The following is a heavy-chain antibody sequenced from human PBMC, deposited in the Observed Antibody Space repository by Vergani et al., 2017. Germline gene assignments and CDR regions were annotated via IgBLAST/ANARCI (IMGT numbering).Heavy chain of an antibody. CDR1: GASIRSSNYY. D-gene: IGHD6-19*01. Sequence: QLQLQESGPGLVKPSATLSLTCSVSGASIRSSNYYWGWIRQPPGKGLEWIASIYYTGTTYYNEAHKSRLTISVDTSKNQFSLNLTSVTAADTAVYYCTRHGRSGWAGYFQHWGQGTLVTASS. CDR2: IYYTGTT. J-gene: IGHJ1*01. CDR3: TRHGRSGWAGYFQH. V-gene: IGHV4-39*01.